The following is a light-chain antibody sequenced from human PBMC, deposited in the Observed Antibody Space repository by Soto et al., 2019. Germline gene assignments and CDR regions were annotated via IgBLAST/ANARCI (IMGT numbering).Light chain of an antibody. CDR1: QTIMTY. V-gene: IGKV1-33*01. J-gene: IGKJ5*01. CDR2: AAS. Sequence: DIQMTQSPSSLSASVGDKVTLXCRASQTIMTYLKWYQLKPGKPPXLLIYAASSLHSGVPSRFRGSESGTDCTFTISRLQPEDIATYYCQQYENLPTFGQGTLLE. CDR3: QQYENLPT.